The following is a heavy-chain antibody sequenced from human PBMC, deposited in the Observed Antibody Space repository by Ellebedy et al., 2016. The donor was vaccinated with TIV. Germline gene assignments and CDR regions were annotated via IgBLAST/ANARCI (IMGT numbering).Heavy chain of an antibody. Sequence: PGGSLRLSCAASGFTFSRCWMTRVRQAPGKGLEWVASIKQDGRENYHVDSVKGRFTISRDNANNSLYLQMNSLRAEDTAVYYCARVDEDYDILTGFDYWGQGILVTVSS. J-gene: IGHJ4*02. CDR2: IKQDGREN. CDR1: GFTFSRCW. D-gene: IGHD3-9*01. V-gene: IGHV3-7*01. CDR3: ARVDEDYDILTGFDY.